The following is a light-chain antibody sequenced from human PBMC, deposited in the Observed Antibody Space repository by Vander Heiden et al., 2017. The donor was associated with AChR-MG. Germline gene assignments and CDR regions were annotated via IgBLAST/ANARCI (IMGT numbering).Light chain of an antibody. V-gene: IGKV3-15*01. CDR2: GIS. CDR1: ESVSSS. Sequence: EIVLTQSPATLYVSPGERATLSCRASESVSSSLAWYQQKPGQPPRLLIYGISTRATGIPARFSGSGSVTEFTLTINNLQPEDFADYYCQQYHDWPPWTFGQGTRVEVK. CDR3: QQYHDWPPWT. J-gene: IGKJ1*01.